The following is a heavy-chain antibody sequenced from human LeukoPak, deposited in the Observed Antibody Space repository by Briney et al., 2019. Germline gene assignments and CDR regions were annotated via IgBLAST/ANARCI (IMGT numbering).Heavy chain of an antibody. V-gene: IGHV7-4-1*02. J-gene: IGHJ5*02. Sequence: ASVKVSCKASGYTFTSYAMNWVRQAPGQGLEWMGWINTNTGNPTYAQGFTGRFVFSLDTSVSTAYLQISSLKAEDTAVYYCARGADYYDSSGYLTNWFDPWGQGTLVTVSS. CDR1: GYTFTSYA. CDR2: INTNTGNP. CDR3: ARGADYYDSSGYLTNWFDP. D-gene: IGHD3-22*01.